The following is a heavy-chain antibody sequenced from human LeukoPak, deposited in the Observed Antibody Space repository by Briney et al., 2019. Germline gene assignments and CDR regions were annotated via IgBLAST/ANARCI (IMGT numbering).Heavy chain of an antibody. D-gene: IGHD2-2*01. V-gene: IGHV1-18*01. CDR3: ARDSSSTGAFDY. Sequence: ASVKVSCKASGYTFTSYGISWVRRAPGQGLEWMGWISAYNGNTNYAQKLQGRVTMTTDTSTSTAYMELRSLRSDDTAVYYCARDSSSTGAFDYWGQGTLVTVSS. CDR2: ISAYNGNT. CDR1: GYTFTSYG. J-gene: IGHJ4*02.